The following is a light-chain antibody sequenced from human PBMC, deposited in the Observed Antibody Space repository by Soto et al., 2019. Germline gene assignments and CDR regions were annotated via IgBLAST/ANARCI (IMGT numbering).Light chain of an antibody. CDR1: QYIHTR. Sequence: EIVLPQSPATLSSFPGASVTLSGRASQYIHTRLAWYQHRPGQAPRLLIYQTSIRAAGIPARFSASGTGTDFTLTISDVQPEEFAVYYCNQRQSWPRTVGQGTKVDIK. V-gene: IGKV3-11*01. CDR3: NQRQSWPRT. CDR2: QTS. J-gene: IGKJ1*01.